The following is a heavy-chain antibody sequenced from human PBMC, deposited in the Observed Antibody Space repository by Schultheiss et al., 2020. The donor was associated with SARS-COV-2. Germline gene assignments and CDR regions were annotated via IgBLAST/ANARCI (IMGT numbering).Heavy chain of an antibody. J-gene: IGHJ4*02. CDR1: GGSISSSNW. Sequence: SETLSLTCAVSGGSISSSNWWSWVRQPPGKGLEWIGEIYHSGSTNYNPSLKSRVSISVDKSKNQFSLKLSSVTAADTAVYYCARAHGSGYLDGLDYWGQGTLVTVSS. CDR3: ARAHGSGYLDGLDY. D-gene: IGHD3-22*01. V-gene: IGHV4-4*02. CDR2: IYHSGST.